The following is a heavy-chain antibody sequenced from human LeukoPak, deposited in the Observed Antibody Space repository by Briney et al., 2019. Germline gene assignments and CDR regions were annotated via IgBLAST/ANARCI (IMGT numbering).Heavy chain of an antibody. V-gene: IGHV3-23*01. J-gene: IGHJ4*02. Sequence: GGSLRLSCAASGFTFSSYAMTWVRQAPGKGLEWVSDISGSGGSTNYADSVKGRFTISRDNSKNTLYLQMNSLRAEDTAVYYCAKFPSSSTWSYYFDYWGQGTLVTVSP. CDR1: GFTFSSYA. CDR3: AKFPSSSTWSYYFDY. D-gene: IGHD6-13*01. CDR2: ISGSGGST.